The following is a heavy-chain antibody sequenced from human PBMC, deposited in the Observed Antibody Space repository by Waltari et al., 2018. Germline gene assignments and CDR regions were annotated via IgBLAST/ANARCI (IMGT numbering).Heavy chain of an antibody. V-gene: IGHV4-59*08. D-gene: IGHD3-16*01. J-gene: IGHJ5*02. CDR2: IYYSGST. Sequence: QEQLQESGPGLVKPSETLSLTCTVSGGSISSYYWIWIRQPPGKGLEWIGYIYYSGSTNYNPSLKSRVTISVDTSKNQFSLKLSSVTAADTAVYYCARHSYGNWFDPWGQGTLVTVSS. CDR1: GGSISSYY. CDR3: ARHSYGNWFDP.